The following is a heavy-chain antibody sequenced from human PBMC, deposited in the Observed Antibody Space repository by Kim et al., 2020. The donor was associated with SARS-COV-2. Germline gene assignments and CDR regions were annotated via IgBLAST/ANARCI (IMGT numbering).Heavy chain of an antibody. J-gene: IGHJ4*02. V-gene: IGHV1-46*01. CDR3: ARIGGAAAGTDY. Sequence: SEDKRFQGRGTMTRDTSTSTVYMELSSLGSEDTAVYYCARIGGAAAGTDYWGQGTLVTVSS. D-gene: IGHD6-13*01.